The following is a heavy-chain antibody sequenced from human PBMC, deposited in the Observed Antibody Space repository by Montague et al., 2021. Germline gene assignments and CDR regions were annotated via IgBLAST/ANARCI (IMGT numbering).Heavy chain of an antibody. J-gene: IGHJ6*03. CDR2: LSNGGST. Sequence: SETLSLTCTVFGDSINTYSWSWIRQPAGKGLEWIGRLSNGGSTNSNPSLKSRVSMSVGTSKNRFSLKLSSVTAADTAVYFCARDTVGASGYFYYYYMDVWGRGTTVTVSS. V-gene: IGHV4-4*07. CDR1: GDSINTYS. CDR3: ARDTVGASGYFYYYYMDV. D-gene: IGHD1-26*01.